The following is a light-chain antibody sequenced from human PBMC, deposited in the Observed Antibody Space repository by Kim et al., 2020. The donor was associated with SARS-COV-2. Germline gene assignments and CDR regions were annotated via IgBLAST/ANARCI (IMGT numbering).Light chain of an antibody. CDR3: QQYGTLPYT. Sequence: PGERATLSCRASQSVNSRYFAWHQVKPGQAPRLLIFGASSWATVVPDRFSGSGSGTDFTPTISNLEPEDFAVYYCQQYGTLPYTFGQGTNPE. V-gene: IGKV3-20*01. CDR1: QSVNSRY. J-gene: IGKJ2*01. CDR2: GAS.